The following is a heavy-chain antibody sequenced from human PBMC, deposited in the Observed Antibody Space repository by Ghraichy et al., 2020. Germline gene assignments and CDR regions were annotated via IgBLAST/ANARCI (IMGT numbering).Heavy chain of an antibody. J-gene: IGHJ4*02. Sequence: SETLSLTCAVYGGSFSGYYWSWIRQPPGKGLEWIGEINHSGSTNYNPSLKSRVTISVDTSKNQFSLKLSSVTAADTAVYYCAIGGVVEPFDYWGQGTLVTVSS. CDR1: GGSFSGYY. CDR2: INHSGST. CDR3: AIGGVVEPFDY. D-gene: IGHD3-22*01. V-gene: IGHV4-34*01.